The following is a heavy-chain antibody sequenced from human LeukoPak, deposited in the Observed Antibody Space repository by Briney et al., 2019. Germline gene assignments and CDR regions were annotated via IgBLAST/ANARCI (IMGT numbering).Heavy chain of an antibody. J-gene: IGHJ4*02. CDR1: GGSISSGGYY. CDR3: ATTVTTALDY. CDR2: IYYSGST. D-gene: IGHD4-17*01. V-gene: IGHV4-31*03. Sequence: TPSETLSLTCTVSGGSISSGGYYWSWIRQHPGKGLEWIGYIYYSGSTYYNPSLKSRVTISVDTSKNQFSLKLSSVAAADTAVYYCATTVTTALDYWGQGTLVTVSS.